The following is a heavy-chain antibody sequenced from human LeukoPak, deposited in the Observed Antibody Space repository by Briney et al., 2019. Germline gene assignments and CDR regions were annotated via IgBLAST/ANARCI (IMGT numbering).Heavy chain of an antibody. V-gene: IGHV3-7*03. J-gene: IGHJ4*02. CDR2: IKQDGSER. CDR1: GFTFSSYW. Sequence: PGGSLRLSCAASGFTFSSYWMSWVRQAPGKGLEWVANIKQDGSERYYVDSVKGRFTISRDNAKNSLYLQMNSLRAEDTAVYYCARDSMLLWFGEGGQGTLVTVSS. D-gene: IGHD3-10*01. CDR3: ARDSMLLWFGE.